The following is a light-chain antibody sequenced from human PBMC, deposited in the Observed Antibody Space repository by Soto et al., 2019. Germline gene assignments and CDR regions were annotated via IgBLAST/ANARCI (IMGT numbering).Light chain of an antibody. Sequence: QSALTQPASVSGSPGQSITISCSGNSSDVGGYNYVSWYQQYPGKVPKLMIYEVSNRPSGVSNRFSGSKSGNTASLTISGLQAEDEAHYYCSSYTSSNTYVIFGGVTQLTVL. CDR3: SSYTSSNTYVI. CDR1: SSDVGGYNY. V-gene: IGLV2-14*01. J-gene: IGLJ2*01. CDR2: EVS.